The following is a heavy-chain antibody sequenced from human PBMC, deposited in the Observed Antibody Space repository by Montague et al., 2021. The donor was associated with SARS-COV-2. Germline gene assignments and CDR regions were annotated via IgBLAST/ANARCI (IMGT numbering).Heavy chain of an antibody. D-gene: IGHD3-3*01. CDR2: KYTSGST. CDR1: GGSISSGSYY. Sequence: TLSLTCTVSGGSISSGSYYWSWHRQPAGKGLEWIGRKYTSGSTNYNPSLKSRVTIQVAKSKNPFSLTLGAVTAADTAVYYCARQWAGFWSGYFDYWGQGTLVTVSS. V-gene: IGHV4-61*02. CDR3: ARQWAGFWSGYFDY. J-gene: IGHJ4*02.